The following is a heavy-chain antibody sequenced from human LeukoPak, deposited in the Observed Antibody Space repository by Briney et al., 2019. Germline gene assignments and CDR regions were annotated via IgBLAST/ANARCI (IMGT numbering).Heavy chain of an antibody. CDR3: AREYCGSGGCSDY. D-gene: IGHD2-21*01. J-gene: IGHJ4*02. CDR1: EGTFNSYG. CDR2: INVDNDNT. Sequence: ASVKVSCKASEGTFNSYGISWLRQAPGQGLEWMGWINVDNDNTNYAQKFQGRVTMTTDTSTNTAYMELRSLRSDDTAVYYCAREYCGSGGCSDYWGQGTLVTVSS. V-gene: IGHV1-18*01.